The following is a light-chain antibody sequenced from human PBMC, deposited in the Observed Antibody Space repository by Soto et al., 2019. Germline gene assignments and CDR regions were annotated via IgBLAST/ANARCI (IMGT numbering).Light chain of an antibody. CDR3: AAWDDTLSVWV. V-gene: IGLV6-57*02. CDR2: EDN. CDR1: SGSIASNY. J-gene: IGLJ3*02. Sequence: NFMLTQPHSVSESPGKTVTISCTGSSGSIASNYVQWFQQRPGSAPTTVIYEDNKRPSGVPDRFSGSIDSSSNSASLTISGLKTEDEADYYCAAWDDTLSVWVFGGGTKLTVL.